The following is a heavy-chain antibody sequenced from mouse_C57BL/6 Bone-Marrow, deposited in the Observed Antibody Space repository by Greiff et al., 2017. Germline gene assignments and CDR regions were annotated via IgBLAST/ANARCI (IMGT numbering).Heavy chain of an antibody. V-gene: IGHV7-3*01. CDR1: GFTFTDYY. CDR3: ARYRGYYGFAY. D-gene: IGHD2-3*01. Sequence: EVQLVESGGGLVQPGGSLSLSCAASGFTFTDYYMSWVRQPPGKALEWLGFIRNKANGYTTEYSASVKGRFTISRDNSQSILYLQMNALRAEDSATYYCARYRGYYGFAYWGQGTLDTVSA. CDR2: IRNKANGYTT. J-gene: IGHJ3*01.